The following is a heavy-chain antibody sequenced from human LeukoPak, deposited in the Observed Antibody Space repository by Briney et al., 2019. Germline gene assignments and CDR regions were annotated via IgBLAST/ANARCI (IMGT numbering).Heavy chain of an antibody. J-gene: IGHJ6*02. Sequence: GASVKVSCKASGGTFSSYAISWVRQAPGQGLKWMGWISAYNGNTNYAQKLQGRVTMTRNTSISTAYMELSSLRSEDTAVYYCARAYKGGWVRTYYYYGMDVWGQGTTVTVSS. CDR3: ARAYKGGWVRTYYYYGMDV. D-gene: IGHD6-19*01. CDR1: GGTFSSYA. V-gene: IGHV1-18*01. CDR2: ISAYNGNT.